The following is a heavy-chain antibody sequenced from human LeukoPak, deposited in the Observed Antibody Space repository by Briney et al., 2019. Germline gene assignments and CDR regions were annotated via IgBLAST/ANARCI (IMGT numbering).Heavy chain of an antibody. D-gene: IGHD3-10*01. CDR3: VRDGGYYGPDS. J-gene: IGHJ4*02. V-gene: IGHV3-7*04. CDR1: GFTISLYW. CDR2: INQVASEK. Sequence: GGSLRLSCAASGFTISLYWMSWVRQAPGKGLEWVANINQVASEKNYVDSAKGRFTISRDNAKNSLYLQMNSVRAEDTAMYYCVRDGGYYGPDSWGQGALVSVSS.